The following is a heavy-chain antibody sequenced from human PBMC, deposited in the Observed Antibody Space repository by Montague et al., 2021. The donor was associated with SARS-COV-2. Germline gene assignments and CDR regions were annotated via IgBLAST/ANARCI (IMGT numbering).Heavy chain of an antibody. D-gene: IGHD1-1*01. V-gene: IGHV4-34*01. CDR2: INDSGST. CDR3: ARDASSSRWLRGRERYHFYPMDV. J-gene: IGHJ6*02. CDR1: GGSFSGFY. Sequence: SETLSLTCTIHGGSFSGGSFSGFYWNWVRQAPGKGLEWIGEINDSGSTDSKPSLRSRVTISVDKSDNQLSLSLRSVTAAHTGVYYCARDASSSRWLRGRERYHFYPMDVWGQGATVTVSS.